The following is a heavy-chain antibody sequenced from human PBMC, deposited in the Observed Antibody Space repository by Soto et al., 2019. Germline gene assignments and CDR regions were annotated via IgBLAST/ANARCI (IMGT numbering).Heavy chain of an antibody. CDR3: ARDLSGRADV. CDR2: LNEDGSFT. D-gene: IGHD3-10*01. V-gene: IGHV3-74*01. J-gene: IGHJ6*02. Sequence: PGGSLRLSCVASEFTFSSYWMHWVRQVPGKGLVWVSRLNEDGSFTTYADSVKGRFTISRDNAKKTLYLQMSSLRAEDTAVYYCARDLSGRADVWGQGTTVTVSS. CDR1: EFTFSSYW.